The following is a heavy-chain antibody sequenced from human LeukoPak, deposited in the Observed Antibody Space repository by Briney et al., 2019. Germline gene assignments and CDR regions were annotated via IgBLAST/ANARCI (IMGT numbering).Heavy chain of an antibody. Sequence: PGGSLRLSCAASGFTFTSYDMHWVRQAPGKGLEWVALIWYDGSNTYYADSVRGRFTISRDNSKNTLCLQMNSLRAEDTAIYYCAGDRKSGNFLGEFDHWGQGTLVTVSS. J-gene: IGHJ5*02. D-gene: IGHD1-26*01. CDR2: IWYDGSNT. V-gene: IGHV3-33*01. CDR3: AGDRKSGNFLGEFDH. CDR1: GFTFTSYD.